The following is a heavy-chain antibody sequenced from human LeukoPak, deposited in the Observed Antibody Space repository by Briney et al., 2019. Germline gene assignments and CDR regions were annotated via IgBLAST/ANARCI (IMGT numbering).Heavy chain of an antibody. V-gene: IGHV3-21*01. D-gene: IGHD2-15*01. CDR3: ARDLFLSPLGYCSGGSCYGRDIDY. Sequence: GRTLRLSCAASGVTFSSYSMNWGPHAPGEGLERGSSISSRSSSTYYADSVKGRFTISRDNAKNSLYLQMNSLRAEDTAVYYCARDLFLSPLGYCSGGSCYGRDIDYWGQGTLVTVSS. CDR1: GVTFSSYS. CDR2: ISSRSSST. J-gene: IGHJ4*02.